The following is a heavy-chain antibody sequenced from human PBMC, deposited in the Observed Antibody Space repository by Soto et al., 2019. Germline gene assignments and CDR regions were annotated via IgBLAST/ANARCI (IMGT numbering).Heavy chain of an antibody. CDR1: GGSISSGGYY. CDR3: ARTGDWNDLDY. D-gene: IGHD1-1*01. CDR2: IYYSGST. V-gene: IGHV4-31*03. J-gene: IGHJ4*02. Sequence: LSLTCTVSGGSISSGGYYWSWIRQHPGKGLEWIGYIYYSGSTYYNPSLKSRVTISVDTSKNQFSLKLSSVTAADTAVYYCARTGDWNDLDYWGQGTLVTVSS.